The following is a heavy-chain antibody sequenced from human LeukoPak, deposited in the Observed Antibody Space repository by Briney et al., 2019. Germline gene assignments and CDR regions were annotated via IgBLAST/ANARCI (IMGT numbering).Heavy chain of an antibody. D-gene: IGHD5-12*01. CDR1: GYSISSGYY. CDR2: IHSSGNT. V-gene: IGHV4-38-2*02. CDR3: AGAGGYSGYASN. J-gene: IGHJ4*02. Sequence: PSATLSLTCTVSGYSISSGYYWGWIRQPPGKRLEWVGSIHSSGNTYYNPTLKSRVTISLDTSKNKFSLNLTSVSVADTAVYYCAGAGGYSGYASNWGQGTLVTVSS.